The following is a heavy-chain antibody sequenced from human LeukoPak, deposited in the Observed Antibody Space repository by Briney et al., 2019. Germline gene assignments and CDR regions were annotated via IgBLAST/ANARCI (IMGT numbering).Heavy chain of an antibody. CDR3: ARDGGTMVRGVTSSPGRYYYYMDV. CDR1: GGTFSSYA. V-gene: IGHV1-69*13. CDR2: IIPIFGTA. J-gene: IGHJ6*03. D-gene: IGHD3-10*01. Sequence: SVKVSCKASGGTFSSYAISWVRQAPGQGLEWMGGIIPIFGTANYAQKFQGRVTITADESTSTAYMELSSLRSEDTVVYYCARDGGTMVRGVTSSPGRYYYYMDVWGKGTTVTVSS.